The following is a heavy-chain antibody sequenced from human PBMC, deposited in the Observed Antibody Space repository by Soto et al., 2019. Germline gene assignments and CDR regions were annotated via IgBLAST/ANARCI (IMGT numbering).Heavy chain of an antibody. J-gene: IGHJ5*02. CDR1: GFAFSIYW. Sequence: GGSLRLSCAASGFAFSIYWMHWVRQAPGKGLVWVSRINSDGSSTSYADSVKGRFTISRDNAKNTLYLQMSSLRAEDTAVYYCARERVLGGGDINWFDPWGQGTLVTVSS. CDR2: INSDGSST. D-gene: IGHD3-16*01. CDR3: ARERVLGGGDINWFDP. V-gene: IGHV3-74*01.